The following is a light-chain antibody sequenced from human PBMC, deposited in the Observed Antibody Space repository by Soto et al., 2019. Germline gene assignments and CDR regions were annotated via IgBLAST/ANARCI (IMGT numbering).Light chain of an antibody. CDR1: SSNIGTSS. V-gene: IGLV1-44*01. CDR3: AAWDDSPNGLV. CDR2: TTN. J-gene: IGLJ1*01. Sequence: QSVLTQPHSASGTPGQRGTISCSGSSSNIGTSSVHWFQQLPGTAPKLLISTTNQRPSGVPERFSGSKSGTSASLAISGLQSEDEADYYRAAWDDSPNGLVFGTGTKVTVL.